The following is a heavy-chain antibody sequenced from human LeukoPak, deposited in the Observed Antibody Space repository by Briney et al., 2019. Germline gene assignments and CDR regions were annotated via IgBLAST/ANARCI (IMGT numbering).Heavy chain of an antibody. CDR2: IYYSGST. CDR3: ASSTYYDFWSGYLGYYYGMDV. CDR1: GVSISSNY. D-gene: IGHD3-3*01. Sequence: SETLSLTCTVSGVSISSNYWSWIRQPPGKGLEWIGYIYYSGSTNYNPSLKSRVTISVDTSKNQFSLKLSSVTAADTAVYYCASSTYYDFWSGYLGYYYGMDVWGQGTTVTVSS. J-gene: IGHJ6*02. V-gene: IGHV4-59*01.